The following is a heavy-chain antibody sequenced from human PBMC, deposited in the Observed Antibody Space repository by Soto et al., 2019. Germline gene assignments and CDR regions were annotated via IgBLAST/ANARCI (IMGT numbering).Heavy chain of an antibody. V-gene: IGHV1-69*01. CDR3: ARYTRDTAMVTRWFDP. Sequence: QVQLVQSGAEVKKPGSSVKVSCKASGGTFSSYAISWVRQAPGQGLEWMGGIIPIFGTANYAQKFQGRVTITADESTSTAYMELSSLRSEDTTVYYCARYTRDTAMVTRWFDPWGQGTLVTVSS. D-gene: IGHD5-18*01. J-gene: IGHJ5*02. CDR1: GGTFSSYA. CDR2: IIPIFGTA.